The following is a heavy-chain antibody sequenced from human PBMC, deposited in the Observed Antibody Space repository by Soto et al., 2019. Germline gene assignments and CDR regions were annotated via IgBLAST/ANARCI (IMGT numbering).Heavy chain of an antibody. CDR3: ARVVLNTYYDFWSGDYYYYGMDV. V-gene: IGHV3-48*02. Sequence: GGSLRLSCAASGFTFSSYSMNWVRQAPGKGLEWVSYISSSSSTIYYADSVKGRFTISRDNAKNSLYLQMNSLRDEDTAVYYCARVVLNTYYDFWSGDYYYYGMDVWGQGTTVTVSS. CDR1: GFTFSSYS. CDR2: ISSSSSTI. J-gene: IGHJ6*02. D-gene: IGHD3-3*01.